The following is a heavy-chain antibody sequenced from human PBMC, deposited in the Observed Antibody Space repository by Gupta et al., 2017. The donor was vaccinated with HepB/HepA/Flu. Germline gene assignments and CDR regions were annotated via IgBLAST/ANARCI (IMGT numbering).Heavy chain of an antibody. V-gene: IGHV3-13*01. Sequence: EVQLVESGGGLVQPGGSLRLSCTTSGFTFRDYDMHWVRQVIGKGLEWVSAIGIGGDTYYPVSLQGRFNISREDAKNSLFLQMNSLREGDTAVYYGAREARVGGDNYGFWYLDIWGRGTRGTGSS. CDR1: GFTFRDYD. J-gene: IGHJ2*01. D-gene: IGHD5-18*01. CDR2: IGIGGDT. CDR3: AREARVGGDNYGFWYLDI.